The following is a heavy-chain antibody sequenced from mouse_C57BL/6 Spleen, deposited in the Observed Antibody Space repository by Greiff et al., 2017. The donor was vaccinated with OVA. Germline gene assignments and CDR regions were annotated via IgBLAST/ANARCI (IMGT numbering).Heavy chain of an antibody. CDR3: ARSEDPYYFDY. CDR2: IYPGDGYT. J-gene: IGHJ2*01. V-gene: IGHV1-82*01. Sequence: QVQLQQSGPELVKPGASVKISCKASGYAFSSSWMNWVKQRPGKGLEWIGRIYPGDGYTNYNGKFKGKATLTADKSSSTAYMQLSSLTSEDSAVYFCARSEDPYYFDYWGQGTTLTVSS. CDR1: GYAFSSSW.